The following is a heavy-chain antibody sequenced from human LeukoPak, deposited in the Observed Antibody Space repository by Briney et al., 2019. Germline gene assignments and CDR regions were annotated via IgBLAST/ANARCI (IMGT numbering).Heavy chain of an antibody. CDR2: MNPNSGNT. V-gene: IGHV1-8*03. Sequence: ASVKVSCKASGYTFTSYDINWVRQATGQGLEWMGWMNPNSGNTGYAQKFQGRVTITRNTSISTAYMELSSLRSEDTAVYYCARGRKGYCSSTSCFLYYYYMDVWGKGTTVTVSS. J-gene: IGHJ6*03. D-gene: IGHD2-2*01. CDR3: ARGRKGYCSSTSCFLYYYYMDV. CDR1: GYTFTSYD.